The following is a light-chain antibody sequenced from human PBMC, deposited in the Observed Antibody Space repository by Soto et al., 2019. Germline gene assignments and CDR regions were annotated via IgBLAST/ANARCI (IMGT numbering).Light chain of an antibody. CDR1: QSVSRY. J-gene: IGKJ5*01. CDR2: DAS. V-gene: IGKV3-11*01. CDR3: QQRSTWS. Sequence: EIVLTQSPATLSLSPGETATLPCRASQSVSRYLAWYQQKPGQTPRLLIYDASNRATGIPARFSGSGSGTDFTLTISSLEPEDFAVYYCQQRSTWSFGQGTRLDIK.